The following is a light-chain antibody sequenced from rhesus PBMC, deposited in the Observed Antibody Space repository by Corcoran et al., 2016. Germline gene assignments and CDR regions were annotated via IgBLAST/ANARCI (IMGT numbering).Light chain of an antibody. CDR3: QQDYSTPWT. CDR1: QGISSY. CDR2: YAN. J-gene: IGKJ1*01. Sequence: DIQMSQSPSSLSASVGDRVTITCRASQGISSYLNWYQQKPGKAPKLLIYYANSLASGVPSMFSGSGSGTEYTLTISSLQPEDFATYYCQQDYSTPWTFGQGTKVEIK. V-gene: IGKV1-32*03.